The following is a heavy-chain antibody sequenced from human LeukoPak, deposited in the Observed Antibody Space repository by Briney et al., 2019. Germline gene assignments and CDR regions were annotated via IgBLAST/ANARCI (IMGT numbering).Heavy chain of an antibody. CDR3: AKAKGLLFFDY. CDR2: IGGSGANT. CDR1: GFTFSGYA. Sequence: GGSLRLSCAASGFTFSGYAMTWVRQAPGKGLEYVSAIGGSGANTYYADSVKGRFTISRDNSKNTLYLQMNSLRAEDTAVYHCAKAKGLLFFDYWGQGTLVTVSS. V-gene: IGHV3-23*01. J-gene: IGHJ4*02. D-gene: IGHD2-21*02.